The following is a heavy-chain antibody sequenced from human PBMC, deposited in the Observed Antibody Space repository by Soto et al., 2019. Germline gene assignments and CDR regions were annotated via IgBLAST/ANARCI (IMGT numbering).Heavy chain of an antibody. Sequence: QVQLVQSGAEVKKPGASVKVSCKASGYTFTNYDINWVRQATGQGLEWMGWVNPDSGNTGYAQKFQGRVTMTRNTSISTAYMELSSLRSEDTAVYYCARGPFFSCSGGSCYSWWGQGTLVTVSS. V-gene: IGHV1-8*01. J-gene: IGHJ4*02. D-gene: IGHD2-15*01. CDR2: VNPDSGNT. CDR3: ARGPFFSCSGGSCYSW. CDR1: GYTFTNYD.